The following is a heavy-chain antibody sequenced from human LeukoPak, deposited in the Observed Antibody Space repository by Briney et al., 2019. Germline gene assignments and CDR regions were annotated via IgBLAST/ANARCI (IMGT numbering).Heavy chain of an antibody. D-gene: IGHD6-13*01. J-gene: IGHJ4*02. Sequence: SETLSLTCTVAGGSISSYYWSWIRQPPGKGLEWIGYIYYSGSTNYNPSLKSRVTISVDTSKNQFSLKLSSVTAADTAVYYCARSIAAAFDYWGQGTLVTVSS. CDR3: ARSIAAAFDY. CDR1: GGSISSYY. CDR2: IYYSGST. V-gene: IGHV4-59*01.